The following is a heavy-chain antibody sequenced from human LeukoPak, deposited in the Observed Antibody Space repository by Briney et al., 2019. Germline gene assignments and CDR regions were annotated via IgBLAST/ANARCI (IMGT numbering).Heavy chain of an antibody. J-gene: IGHJ4*02. D-gene: IGHD1-7*01. V-gene: IGHV4-61*01. CDR1: GGSISSSSYY. Sequence: PSETLSLTCTVSGGSISSSSYYWSWIRQPPGKGLEWIGYIYYSGSTNYNPSLKSRVTISVDTSKNQFSLKLSSVTAADTAVYYCARVPPQALELVDYWGQGTLVTVSS. CDR2: IYYSGST. CDR3: ARVPPQALELVDY.